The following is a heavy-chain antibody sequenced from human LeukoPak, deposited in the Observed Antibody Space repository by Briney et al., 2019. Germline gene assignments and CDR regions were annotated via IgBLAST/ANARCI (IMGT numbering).Heavy chain of an antibody. D-gene: IGHD6-13*01. J-gene: IGHJ4*02. CDR1: GGSISSASYY. CDR3: AMRERLAAAFDY. CDR2: IYTSGST. V-gene: IGHV4-61*02. Sequence: SQTLSLTCTVSGGSISSASYYWSWIRQPARKGLEWIGRIYTSGSTNYNPSLKSRVTISVDTSKNQFSLKLSSVTAADTAVYYCAMRERLAAAFDYWGQGTLVTVSS.